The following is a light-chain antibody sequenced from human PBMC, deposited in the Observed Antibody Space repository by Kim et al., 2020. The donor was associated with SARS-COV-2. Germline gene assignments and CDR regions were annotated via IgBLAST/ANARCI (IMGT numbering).Light chain of an antibody. Sequence: ASGGDRVTITCRASQDISSWLAWYQQKPGKAPKLLIQTASSLQSGVPSRFSGSGSGTDFTLIISSLQPEDFATYYGQQVDSFPSTFGQGTRLEIK. J-gene: IGKJ5*01. CDR1: QDISSW. CDR3: QQVDSFPST. CDR2: TAS. V-gene: IGKV1D-12*01.